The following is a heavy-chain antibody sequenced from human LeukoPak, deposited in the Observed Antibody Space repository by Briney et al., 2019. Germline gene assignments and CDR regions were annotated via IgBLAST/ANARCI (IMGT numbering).Heavy chain of an antibody. D-gene: IGHD4-17*01. Sequence: PGRSLRLSCAASGFTFSSYGMHWVRQAPDKGLEWVAVISYDGSNKYYADSVKGRFTISRDNSKNTLYLQMNSLRAEDTAVYYCAKGGYGDYADYYYYGMDVWGKGTTVTVSS. CDR1: GFTFSSYG. V-gene: IGHV3-30*18. CDR2: ISYDGSNK. J-gene: IGHJ6*04. CDR3: AKGGYGDYADYYYYGMDV.